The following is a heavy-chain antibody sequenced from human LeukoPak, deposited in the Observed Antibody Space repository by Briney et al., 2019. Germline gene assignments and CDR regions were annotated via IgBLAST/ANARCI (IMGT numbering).Heavy chain of an antibody. D-gene: IGHD6-13*01. CDR3: AKKTPGTYPFDY. V-gene: IGHV3-23*01. J-gene: IGHJ4*02. CDR2: SGTDGDT. CDR1: GFSFSSTA. Sequence: GGSLRLSCAASGFSFSSTAMNWVRQAPGKGLEWVSASGTDGDTYYADSVQGRFTISRDNSRSTLYLQMTSLRADDTAVYYCAKKTPGTYPFDYWGQGTLVTVSP.